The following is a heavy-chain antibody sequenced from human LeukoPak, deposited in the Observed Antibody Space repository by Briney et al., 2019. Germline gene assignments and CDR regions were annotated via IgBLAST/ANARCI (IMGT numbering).Heavy chain of an antibody. CDR1: EFTYG. D-gene: IGHD6-13*01. Sequence: GGSLRLSCAASEFTYGMNWVRQAPGKGLEWVSAISGSGGSTYYADSVKGRFTISRDNSKNTLYLQMNSLRAEDTAVYYCAKGRSWYGYWGQGTLVTVSS. V-gene: IGHV3-23*01. CDR3: AKGRSWYGY. CDR2: ISGSGGST. J-gene: IGHJ4*02.